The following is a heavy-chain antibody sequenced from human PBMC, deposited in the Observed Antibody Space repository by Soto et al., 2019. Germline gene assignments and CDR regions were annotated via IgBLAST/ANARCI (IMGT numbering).Heavy chain of an antibody. CDR3: AEGDDYGEIY. D-gene: IGHD4-17*01. J-gene: IGHJ4*02. V-gene: IGHV4-39*01. CDR1: GGSISSSSYY. Sequence: ETLSLTCTVSGGSISSSSYYWGWIRQPPGKGLEWIGSIYYSGSTYYNPSLKSRVTISVDTSKNQFSLKLSSVTAADTAVYYCAEGDDYGEIYWGQGTLVTVPS. CDR2: IYYSGST.